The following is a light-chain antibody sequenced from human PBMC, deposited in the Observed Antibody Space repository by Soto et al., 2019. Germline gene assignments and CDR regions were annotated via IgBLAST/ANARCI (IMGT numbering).Light chain of an antibody. V-gene: IGLV1-51*01. CDR1: SSNIGDNY. CDR3: GTWDTSLSAGV. CDR2: DNN. Sequence: QPVLTQPPSVSAAPGQRVTISCSGSSSNIGDNYVSWYQQLPGTAPKLLIYDNNKRPSGIPDRFSGSTSGTSATLGITGLQTGDEADYYCGTWDTSLSAGVFGGGTKVTVL. J-gene: IGLJ2*01.